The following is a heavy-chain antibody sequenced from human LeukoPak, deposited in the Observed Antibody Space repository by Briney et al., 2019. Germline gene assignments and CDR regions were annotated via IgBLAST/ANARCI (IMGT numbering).Heavy chain of an antibody. V-gene: IGHV3-7*01. D-gene: IGHD5-12*01. J-gene: IGHJ4*02. CDR3: ASDYDSGY. CDR2: INQDGSEK. Sequence: GGSLRLSCAASGFTFSSYEMNWVRQAPGKGLEWVANINQDGSEKNYVDSVKGRFTISRDNAKNSLYLQMNSLRAEDTAVYYCASDYDSGYWGQGTLVTVSS. CDR1: GFTFSSYE.